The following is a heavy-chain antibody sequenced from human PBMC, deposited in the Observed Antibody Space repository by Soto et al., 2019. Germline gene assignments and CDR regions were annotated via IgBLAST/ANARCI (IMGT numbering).Heavy chain of an antibody. D-gene: IGHD2-2*02. J-gene: IGHJ4*02. CDR2: INAGNGNT. Sequence: ASVKVSCKASRYTFTSYATHWVRQAPGQRLEWMGWINAGNGNTKYSQKFQGRVTITRDTSASTAYMELSSLRSEDTAVYYCAMEYCSSTSCYRDYWGQGTLVTVSS. V-gene: IGHV1-3*01. CDR1: RYTFTSYA. CDR3: AMEYCSSTSCYRDY.